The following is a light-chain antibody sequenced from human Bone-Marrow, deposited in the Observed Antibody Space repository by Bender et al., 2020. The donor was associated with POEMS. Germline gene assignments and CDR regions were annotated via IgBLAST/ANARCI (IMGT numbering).Light chain of an antibody. V-gene: IGLV1-44*01. CDR1: NIGSKS. CDR2: GNS. CDR3: AVWADSLNDVI. J-gene: IGLJ2*01. Sequence: VLTQPPSVSVAPGQTARITCGGNNIGSKSVHWYQQLPGKAPKLLIYGNSNRPSGVPDRFSGSKSGTSASLAITGLQSEDEADYYCAVWADSLNDVIFGGGTKLTVL.